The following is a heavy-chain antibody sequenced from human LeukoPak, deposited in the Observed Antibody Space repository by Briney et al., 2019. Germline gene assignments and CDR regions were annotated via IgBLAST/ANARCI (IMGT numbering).Heavy chain of an antibody. J-gene: IGHJ4*02. V-gene: IGHV1-2*02. D-gene: IGHD3-9*01. CDR3: ARPPRYYDILTGSFDPFDN. CDR1: GYTFTGYY. Sequence: ASVKVSCKASGYTFTGYYMHWVRQAPGQGLEWMGWINPNSGGTNYAQKFQGRVTMTRDTSISTAYMELSRLRSDDTAVYYCARPPRYYDILTGSFDPFDNWGQGTLVTVSS. CDR2: INPNSGGT.